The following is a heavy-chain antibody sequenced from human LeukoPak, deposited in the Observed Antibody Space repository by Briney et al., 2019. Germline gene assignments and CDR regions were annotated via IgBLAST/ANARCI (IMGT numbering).Heavy chain of an antibody. CDR3: ASHRFWGGRSGYSRDY. CDR2: IYYSGST. V-gene: IGHV4-31*03. D-gene: IGHD3-3*01. J-gene: IGHJ4*02. CDR1: GGSISSGDYY. Sequence: SETLSLTCTVSGGSISSGDYYWSWIRQHPGKGLEWIGYIYYSGSTYYNPSLKSRVTISVDTSKNQFSLKLSSVTAADTAVYYCASHRFWGGRSGYSRDYWGQGTLVTVFS.